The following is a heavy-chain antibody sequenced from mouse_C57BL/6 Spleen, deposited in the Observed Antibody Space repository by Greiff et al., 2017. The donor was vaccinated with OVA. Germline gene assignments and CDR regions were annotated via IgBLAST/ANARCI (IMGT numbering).Heavy chain of an antibody. V-gene: IGHV1-26*01. D-gene: IGHD1-1*01. CDR2: ITPNNGGT. J-gene: IGHJ2*01. Sequence: EVQLQQSGPELVKPGASVKISCKASGYTFTDYYMNWVKQSHGKSLEWIGDITPNNGGTSYNQKFKGKATLTVDKSSSTAYMELRSLTSEDSAVYYCARNDYYGSSYVYFDYWGQGTTLTVSS. CDR1: GYTFTDYY. CDR3: ARNDYYGSSYVYFDY.